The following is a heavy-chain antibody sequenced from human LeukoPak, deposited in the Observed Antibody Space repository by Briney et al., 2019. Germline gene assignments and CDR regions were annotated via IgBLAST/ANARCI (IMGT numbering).Heavy chain of an antibody. CDR3: ARDPHYYDYPPGTFDI. Sequence: SETLSLTCAVYVGSFSGYYWSWIRQPPGKGVEGIGEINHSGSTDYNPSLKSLVTISVDTSKNHVSLKLSSVTAADTAVYYCARDPHYYDYPPGTFDIWGQGTMVTVSS. D-gene: IGHD3-22*01. CDR1: VGSFSGYY. J-gene: IGHJ3*02. V-gene: IGHV4-34*01. CDR2: INHSGST.